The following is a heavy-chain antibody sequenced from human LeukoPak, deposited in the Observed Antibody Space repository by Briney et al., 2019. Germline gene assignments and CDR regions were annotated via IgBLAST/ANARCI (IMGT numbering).Heavy chain of an antibody. CDR3: AKDYDSSGYYYLYYFDY. CDR2: ISYDGSNK. Sequence: GGSLRLSCAASGFTNSSYGMHWVRQASGKGLEWVAVISYDGSNKYYADSVKGRFTISRDNSKNTLYLQMNSLRAEDTAVYYCAKDYDSSGYYYLYYFDYWGQGTLVTVSS. V-gene: IGHV3-30*18. J-gene: IGHJ4*02. D-gene: IGHD3-22*01. CDR1: GFTNSSYG.